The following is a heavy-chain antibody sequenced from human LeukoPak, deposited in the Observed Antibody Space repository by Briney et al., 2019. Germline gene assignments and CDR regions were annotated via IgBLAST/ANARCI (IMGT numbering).Heavy chain of an antibody. CDR1: GGPISSSSYY. CDR3: ARHSSRIDFDY. V-gene: IGHV4-39*01. Sequence: PSETLTLTCTVSGGPISSSSYYWGWIRQPPGKGLEWIGSIYYSTRTYYNPSLKSRVTISVDTSNTQFSLILSSVTAADTAVYYCARHSSRIDFDYWGQGTLVTVSS. D-gene: IGHD2-2*01. J-gene: IGHJ4*02. CDR2: IYYSTRT.